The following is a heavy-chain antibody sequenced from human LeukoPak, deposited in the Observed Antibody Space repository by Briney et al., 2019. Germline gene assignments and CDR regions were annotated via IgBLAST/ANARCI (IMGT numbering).Heavy chain of an antibody. CDR3: ARNYQLLSPWFDP. D-gene: IGHD2-2*01. CDR1: GGSISSGDYY. Sequence: SQTLSLTCTVSGGSISSGDYYWSRIRQPPGKGLEWIGYIYYSGSTYYNPSLKSRVTISVDTSKNQFSLKLSSVTAADTAVYYCARNYQLLSPWFDPWGQGTPVTVSS. J-gene: IGHJ5*02. V-gene: IGHV4-30-4*08. CDR2: IYYSGST.